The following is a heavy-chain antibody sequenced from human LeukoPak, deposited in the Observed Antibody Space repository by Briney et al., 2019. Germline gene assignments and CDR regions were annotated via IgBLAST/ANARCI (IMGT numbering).Heavy chain of an antibody. J-gene: IGHJ5*02. V-gene: IGHV3-7*01. D-gene: IGHD1-26*01. CDR3: ARDRGVGELLGSWFDP. CDR2: IKQDGSEK. CDR1: GFTFSSYW. Sequence: PGGSLRLSCAASGFTFSSYWMSWVRQAPGKGLEWVANIKQDGSEKYYVDSVKGRFTISRDNSKNTVYLQMNSLRAEDTAVYYCARDRGVGELLGSWFDPWGQGTLVTVSS.